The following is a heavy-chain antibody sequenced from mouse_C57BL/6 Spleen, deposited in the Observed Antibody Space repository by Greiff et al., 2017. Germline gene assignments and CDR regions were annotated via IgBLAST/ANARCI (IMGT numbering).Heavy chain of an antibody. J-gene: IGHJ3*01. CDR1: GYTFTDYN. D-gene: IGHD2-2*01. CDR3: AKGYGFLFAY. CDR2: INPNNGGT. Sequence: VQLKESGPELVKPGASVKMSCKASGYTFTDYNMHWVKQSHGKSLEWIGYINPNNGGTSYNQKFKGKATLTVNKSSSTAYMELRSLTSEDSAVYYCAKGYGFLFAYWGQGTLVTVSA. V-gene: IGHV1-22*01.